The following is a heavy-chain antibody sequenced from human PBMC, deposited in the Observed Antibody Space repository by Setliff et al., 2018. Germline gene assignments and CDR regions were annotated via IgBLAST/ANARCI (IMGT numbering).Heavy chain of an antibody. CDR1: GFTFTNAW. Sequence: GGSLRLSCAASGFTFTNAWMSWVRQAPGKGLEWVGRVKSKSDGGTIDYAAPVEGRFTISRDNAKNSLYLQMNSLRAEDTAVYYCARDGGEYWGQGTLVTVSS. CDR3: ARDGGEY. V-gene: IGHV3-15*01. J-gene: IGHJ4*02. CDR2: VKSKSDGGTI. D-gene: IGHD3-16*01.